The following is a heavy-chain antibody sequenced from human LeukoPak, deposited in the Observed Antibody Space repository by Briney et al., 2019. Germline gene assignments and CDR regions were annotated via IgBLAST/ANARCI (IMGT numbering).Heavy chain of an antibody. CDR2: ISSSGSTI. Sequence: SEGSLRLSCAASGFTFSSYSMNWVRQAPGKGLEWVSYISSSGSTIYYADSVKGRFTISWDNAKNSLYLQMNSLRAEDTAVYYCARDNSVAGDYWGQGTLVTVSS. V-gene: IGHV3-48*04. J-gene: IGHJ4*02. CDR3: ARDNSVAGDY. D-gene: IGHD6-19*01. CDR1: GFTFSSYS.